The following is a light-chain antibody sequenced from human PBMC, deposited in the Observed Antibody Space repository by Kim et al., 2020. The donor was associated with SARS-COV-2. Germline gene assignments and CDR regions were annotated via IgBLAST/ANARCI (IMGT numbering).Light chain of an antibody. J-gene: IGLJ3*02. V-gene: IGLV2-14*03. CDR3: NSYTTSTTLV. Sequence: QSALTQPASVSGSLGQSITISCTGTNNDVGVYNYVFWYQQHPGKVPKLIIYDVSKRPSGVSNSFSGSKSGNTASLTISGLQADDEADYYCNSYTTSTTLVFGGGTQLTVL. CDR1: NNDVGVYNY. CDR2: DVS.